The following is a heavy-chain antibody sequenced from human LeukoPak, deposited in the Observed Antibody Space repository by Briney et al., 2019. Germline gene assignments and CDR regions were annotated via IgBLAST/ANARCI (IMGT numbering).Heavy chain of an antibody. CDR2: IYYSGST. V-gene: IGHV4-59*01. CDR3: ARALIYSYGYCLDY. D-gene: IGHD5-18*01. J-gene: IGHJ4*02. CDR1: GGSISSYY. Sequence: SETLSLTCTVSGGSISSYYWSWIRQPPGKGPEWIGYIYYSGSTNYNPSLKSRVTISVDTSKNQFSLKLSSVTAADTAVYYCARALIYSYGYCLDYWGQGTLVTVSS.